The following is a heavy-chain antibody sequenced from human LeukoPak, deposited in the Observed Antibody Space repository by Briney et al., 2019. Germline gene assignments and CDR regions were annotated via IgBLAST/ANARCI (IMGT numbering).Heavy chain of an antibody. CDR3: ARLFSSGKKNYYDSSGYYRPFDY. V-gene: IGHV1-2*02. D-gene: IGHD3-22*01. Sequence: ASVKVSCKASGYTFTGYYMHWVRQAPGQGLEWMGWINPNSGGTNYAQKFQGRVTMTRDTSISTAYMELSRLSSVTAADTAVYYCARLFSSGKKNYYDSSGYYRPFDYWGQGTLVTVSS. J-gene: IGHJ4*02. CDR1: GYTFTGYY. CDR2: INPNSGGT.